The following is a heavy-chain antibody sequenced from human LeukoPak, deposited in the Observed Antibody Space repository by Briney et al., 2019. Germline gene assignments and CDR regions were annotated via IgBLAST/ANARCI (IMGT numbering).Heavy chain of an antibody. Sequence: GGSLRLSCAASGFTFSNYAMHWVRQAPGKGLEWVAVISSDGSNKYYADSVKGRFTISRDNSKNTLYLHINSLRTEDTAVYYCARVRGLYYYYYAMDVWGQGTTVTVSS. J-gene: IGHJ6*02. D-gene: IGHD5-24*01. V-gene: IGHV3-30-3*01. CDR2: ISSDGSNK. CDR1: GFTFSNYA. CDR3: ARVRGLYYYYYAMDV.